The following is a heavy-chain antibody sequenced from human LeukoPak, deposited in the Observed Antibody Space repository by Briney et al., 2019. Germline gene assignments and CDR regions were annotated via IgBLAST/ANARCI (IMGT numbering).Heavy chain of an antibody. V-gene: IGHV1-2*06. CDR3: ARDLKFGYSSSWYTY. CDR2: INPNSGGT. CDR1: EYTFTGYY. J-gene: IGHJ4*02. D-gene: IGHD6-13*01. Sequence: ASVKVSCKASEYTFTGYYMHWVRQAPGQGLEWMGRINPNSGGTNYAQKFQGRVTMTRDTSISTAYMELSRLRSDDTAVYYCARDLKFGYSSSWYTYWGQGTLVTVSS.